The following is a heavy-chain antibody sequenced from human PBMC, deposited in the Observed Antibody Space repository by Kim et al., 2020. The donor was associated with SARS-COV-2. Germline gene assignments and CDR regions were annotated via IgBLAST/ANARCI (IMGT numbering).Heavy chain of an antibody. CDR1: GYSFTSYW. Sequence: GESLKISCKGSGYSFTSYWIGWVRQMPGKGLEWMGIIYPGDSDTRYSPSFQGQVTISADKSISTAYLQWSSLKASDTAMYYCARADCSGGSCYPAVVYFDYWGQGTLVTVSS. CDR3: ARADCSGGSCYPAVVYFDY. D-gene: IGHD2-15*01. V-gene: IGHV5-51*01. J-gene: IGHJ4*02. CDR2: IYPGDSDT.